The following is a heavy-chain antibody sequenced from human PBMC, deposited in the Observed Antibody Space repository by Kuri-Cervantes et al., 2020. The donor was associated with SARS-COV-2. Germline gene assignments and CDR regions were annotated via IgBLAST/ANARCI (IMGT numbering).Heavy chain of an antibody. CDR1: GFTFSTYD. CDR2: IWNDGSNK. J-gene: IGHJ4*02. D-gene: IGHD3-10*01. Sequence: SLKISCAASGFTFSTYDMYWVRQAPGKGLEWVAFIWNDGSNKYYADSVKGRFTISRDNSKNTLYLQMDSLRGDDTAVYYCARDVGDSGSDYWGQGTLVTVSS. V-gene: IGHV3-33*08. CDR3: ARDVGDSGSDY.